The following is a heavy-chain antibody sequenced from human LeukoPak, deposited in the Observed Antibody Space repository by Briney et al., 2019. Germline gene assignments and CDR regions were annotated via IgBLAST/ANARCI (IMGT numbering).Heavy chain of an antibody. D-gene: IGHD1-26*01. CDR2: MNPNSGNT. V-gene: IGHV1-8*01. Sequence: ASVKVSCKASGYTFTSYDINWVRQATGQGLEWMGWMNPNSGNTGYAQKFQGRVTMTRNTSISTAYMELSSLRSEDTAVYYCARVQWESSSVGDWGQGTLVTVSS. CDR1: GYTFTSYD. J-gene: IGHJ4*02. CDR3: ARVQWESSSVGD.